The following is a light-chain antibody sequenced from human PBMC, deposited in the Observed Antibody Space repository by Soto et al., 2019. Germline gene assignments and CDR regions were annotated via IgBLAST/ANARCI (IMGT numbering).Light chain of an antibody. CDR3: ASKAGSSRHVV. CDR2: EVI. CDR1: RSDIGDSNY. J-gene: IGLJ2*01. Sequence: QSVLTQPPSASGSPGQSVTISCTGSRSDIGDSNYVSWYQQHPRKAPKLNISEVINRPSGVPDRFSASKSGNTASLTISGLQAEDEADYYCASKAGSSRHVVFGGGTKLTVL. V-gene: IGLV2-8*01.